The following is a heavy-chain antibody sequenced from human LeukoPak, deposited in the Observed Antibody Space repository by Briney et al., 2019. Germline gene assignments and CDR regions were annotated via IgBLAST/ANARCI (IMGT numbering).Heavy chain of an antibody. Sequence: ASVKVSCKASGYTFTSYHMHWVRQTPGQRLEWMGWINANSGVTEYAQKFQGRVTMTRDTSISTAYMELSGLRSDDTALFYCATRIAVAGFDYWGPGTLVTVSS. D-gene: IGHD6-19*01. CDR1: GYTFTSYH. CDR2: INANSGVT. J-gene: IGHJ4*02. CDR3: ATRIAVAGFDY. V-gene: IGHV1-2*02.